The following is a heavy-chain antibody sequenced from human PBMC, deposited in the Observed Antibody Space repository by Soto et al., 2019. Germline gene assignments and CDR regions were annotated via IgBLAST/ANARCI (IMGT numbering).Heavy chain of an antibody. CDR2: IPSRGRP. CDR1: GASVAGGSYY. D-gene: IGHD4-17*01. J-gene: IGHJ5*02. CDR3: ARDTYGGDDFGL. V-gene: IGHV4-30-4*01. Sequence: QLQLRESGPGLVKPSQTLSLTCSVSGASVAGGSYYWSWVRQPPGKCLEWIGYIPSRGRPFYNPSRTSRGTISADTSKNQLSLQLTSVTAADTAVYYCARDTYGGDDFGLWGQGTLVTVSS.